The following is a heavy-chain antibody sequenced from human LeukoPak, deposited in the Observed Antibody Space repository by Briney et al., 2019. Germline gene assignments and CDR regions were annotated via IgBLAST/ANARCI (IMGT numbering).Heavy chain of an antibody. CDR2: VYFTGTN. Sequence: SETLSLTCSVSGGSMSYNYWSWMRQPPGKGLEWIAYVYFTGTNTYNPSLESRVTISVDTSKNQVSLKLNSVTAADTAVYYCARGMDGTSVTTGAFDKWGQGKLVTVSS. V-gene: IGHV4-59*01. J-gene: IGHJ4*02. D-gene: IGHD4-17*01. CDR1: GGSMSYNY. CDR3: ARGMDGTSVTTGAFDK.